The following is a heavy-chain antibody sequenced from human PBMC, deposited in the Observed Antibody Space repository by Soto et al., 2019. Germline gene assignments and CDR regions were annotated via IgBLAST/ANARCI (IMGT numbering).Heavy chain of an antibody. V-gene: IGHV3-13*01. Sequence: TGGSLRLSCAASGFTFSSYDMHWVRQPTGKGLEWVSGIGIGGDTYYSGSVKGRFTISRENAKDSLYLQMNSLSAGDTAVYYCTRTSGLFSYGLDVRGQGVTVTAPQ. J-gene: IGHJ6*01. D-gene: IGHD3-3*01. CDR3: TRTSGLFSYGLDV. CDR1: GFTFSSYD. CDR2: IGIGGDT.